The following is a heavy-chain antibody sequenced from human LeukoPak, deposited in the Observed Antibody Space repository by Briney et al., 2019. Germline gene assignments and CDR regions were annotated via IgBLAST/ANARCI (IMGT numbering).Heavy chain of an antibody. J-gene: IGHJ4*02. V-gene: IGHV3-64D*06. CDR1: GFTFSTYV. CDR2: ISSNGDNT. CDR3: VRGTGY. Sequence: GGSLRLSCSVSGFTFSTYVMHWVRQAPGKGLEYVSAISSNGDNTYYADSVKGRFTISRDNSKNTLYLQMSRLRADDSAGYYCVRGTGYWGQGTLVTVSS.